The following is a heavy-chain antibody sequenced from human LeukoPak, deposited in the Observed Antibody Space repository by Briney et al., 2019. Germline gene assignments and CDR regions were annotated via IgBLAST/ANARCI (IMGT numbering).Heavy chain of an antibody. CDR2: IYYSGST. Sequence: SETLSLTCTVSGGSISSSNYYWGWIRQPPGRGLEWIGSIYYSGSTYYSPSLKSRVTISVDTSKNQFSLKLSSVTAADPAVYYCARDKSRTYGSADAFDIWGQGTMVTVSS. D-gene: IGHD3-10*01. J-gene: IGHJ3*02. CDR3: ARDKSRTYGSADAFDI. CDR1: GGSISSSNYY. V-gene: IGHV4-39*07.